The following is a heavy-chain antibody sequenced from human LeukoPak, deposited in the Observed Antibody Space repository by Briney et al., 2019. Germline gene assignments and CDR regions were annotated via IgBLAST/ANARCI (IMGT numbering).Heavy chain of an antibody. CDR2: ISSSSSYI. V-gene: IGHV3-21*01. CDR1: GFTFSSHS. J-gene: IGHJ4*02. Sequence: GGSLRLSCAASGFTFSSHSMNWVRQAPGKGLEWVSSISSSSSYIYYADSVKGRFTISRDNAKNSLYPQMNSLRAEDTAVYYCARSFDSSSWYFIATNFDYWGQGTLVTVSS. D-gene: IGHD6-13*01. CDR3: ARSFDSSSWYFIATNFDY.